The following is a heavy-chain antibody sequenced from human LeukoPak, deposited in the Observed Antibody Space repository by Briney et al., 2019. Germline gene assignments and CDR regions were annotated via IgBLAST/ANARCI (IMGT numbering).Heavy chain of an antibody. V-gene: IGHV4-34*01. CDR2: INHSGST. J-gene: IGHJ4*02. D-gene: IGHD4-23*01. Sequence: SETLSLTCAVYGRSFSGYHWNWIRQPPGKGLEWIGEINHSGSTNYNPSLKSRVTISIDTSKNQFSLKLRFVTAADTAVYYCARGLGTLPPGGYWGQGTLVTVSS. CDR3: ARGLGTLPPGGY. CDR1: GRSFSGYH.